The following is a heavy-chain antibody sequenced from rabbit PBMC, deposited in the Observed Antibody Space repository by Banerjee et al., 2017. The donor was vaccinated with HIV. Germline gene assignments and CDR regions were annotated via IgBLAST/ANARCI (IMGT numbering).Heavy chain of an antibody. CDR1: GFSFSGSDY. V-gene: IGHV1S40*01. D-gene: IGHD3-1*01. CDR3: ARQLDSPYFPTRLDL. CDR2: IYTGSSGST. Sequence: QSLEESGGDLVKPGASLTLTCTASGFSFSGSDYMCWVRQAPGKGLEWIACIYTGSSGSTYYPTWAKGRFTISKTSSTTVTLQMTSLTAADTATYFCARQLDSPYFPTRLDLWGQGTLVTVS. J-gene: IGHJ3*01.